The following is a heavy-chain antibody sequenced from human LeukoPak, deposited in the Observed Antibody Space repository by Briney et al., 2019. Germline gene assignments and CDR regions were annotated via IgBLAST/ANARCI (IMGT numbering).Heavy chain of an antibody. Sequence: GGSLRLSCAASGFTFSSYGMHWVRQAPGKGLEWVAFIRYDGSNKYYADSVKGRFTISRDNSKNTLYLQMNSLRAEDTAVYYYAKDQGGSYPYYFDYWGQGTLVTVSS. J-gene: IGHJ4*02. CDR3: AKDQGGSYPYYFDY. CDR2: IRYDGSNK. V-gene: IGHV3-30*02. CDR1: GFTFSSYG. D-gene: IGHD1-26*01.